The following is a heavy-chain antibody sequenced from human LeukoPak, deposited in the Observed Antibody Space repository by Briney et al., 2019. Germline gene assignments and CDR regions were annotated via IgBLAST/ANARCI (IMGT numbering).Heavy chain of an antibody. V-gene: IGHV4-39*07. Sequence: SETLSLTCTVSGGSISSSSYYWGWIRQPPGKGLEWIGSIYYSGSTYYNPSLKSRVAISVDTSKNQFSLKLSSVTAADTAVYYCARARGGSGYCSSTSCPFDYWGQGTLVTVSS. CDR3: ARARGGSGYCSSTSCPFDY. J-gene: IGHJ4*02. CDR1: GGSISSSSYY. CDR2: IYYSGST. D-gene: IGHD2-2*01.